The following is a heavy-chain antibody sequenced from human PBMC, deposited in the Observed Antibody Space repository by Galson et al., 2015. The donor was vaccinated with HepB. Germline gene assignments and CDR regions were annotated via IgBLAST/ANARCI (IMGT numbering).Heavy chain of an antibody. V-gene: IGHV1-2*06. CDR1: GYTFTAYY. D-gene: IGHD3-10*01. CDR2: LNPNSGGT. Sequence: SVKVSCKASGYTFTAYYMYWVRQAPGQGLEWMGRLNPNSGGTHYAQKFQDRVTTTRDTSISTAYMELSRLRSDDTAVYYCARDLGDFGSGSYLAAYYFDYWGQGTLVTVSS. CDR3: ARDLGDFGSGSYLAAYYFDY. J-gene: IGHJ4*02.